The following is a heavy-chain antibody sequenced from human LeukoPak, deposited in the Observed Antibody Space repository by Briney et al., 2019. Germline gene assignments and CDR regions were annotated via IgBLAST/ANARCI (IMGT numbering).Heavy chain of an antibody. V-gene: IGHV3-23*01. Sequence: GGSLRLSCAASGFTFSSYAMSWVRQAPGKGLEWASAISGSGGSTYYADSVKGRFTISRDNSKNTLYLQMNSLRAEDTAVYYCAKDGSVVTAIRGAFDIWGQGTMVTVSS. CDR3: AKDGSVVTAIRGAFDI. CDR2: ISGSGGST. CDR1: GFTFSSYA. D-gene: IGHD2-21*02. J-gene: IGHJ3*02.